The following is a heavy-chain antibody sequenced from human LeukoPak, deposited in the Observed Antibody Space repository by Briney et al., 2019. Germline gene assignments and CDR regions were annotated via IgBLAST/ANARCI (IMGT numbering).Heavy chain of an antibody. D-gene: IGHD2-15*01. J-gene: IGHJ3*02. CDR3: ARRTGSSASAFDI. CDR1: GGSISSISNY. CDR2: IYYRGIT. Sequence: SETLSLTCTISGGSISSISNYWGWIRQPPGKGLEWIGSIYYRGITYHNPSLKSRVNISIDTSKNQFSLKLSSVTAADTAVYSCARRTGSSASAFDIWGQGTMVTVS. V-gene: IGHV4-39*01.